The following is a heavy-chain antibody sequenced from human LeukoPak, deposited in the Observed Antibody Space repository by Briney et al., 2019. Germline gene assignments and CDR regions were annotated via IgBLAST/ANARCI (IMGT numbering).Heavy chain of an antibody. CDR3: AKNWAPYYYGSGSSPLQVRGPS. Sequence: PGGSLRLSCAASGFTFSSYAMSWVRQAPGKGLEWVSAISGSGGSTYYADAVKGRFTISRDNSKNTLYLQMNSLRAEDTAVYYCAKNWAPYYYGSGSSPLQVRGPSWGQGTLVTVSS. CDR2: ISGSGGST. CDR1: GFTFSSYA. D-gene: IGHD3-10*01. V-gene: IGHV3-23*01. J-gene: IGHJ5*02.